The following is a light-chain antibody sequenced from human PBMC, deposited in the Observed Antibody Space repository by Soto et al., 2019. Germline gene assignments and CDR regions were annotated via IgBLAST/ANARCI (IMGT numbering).Light chain of an antibody. CDR2: GAS. V-gene: IGKV3-20*01. CDR3: QQYASSPLT. Sequence: EIVLTQSPGTLSLSPGARVTLSCRASQSVSRSYLAWYQQKPGQAPRLLLSGASSRATGIPDRFSGSGSGTDFTLTISRLEPEDFAVYFCQQYASSPLTFGGGTKVDIK. J-gene: IGKJ4*01. CDR1: QSVSRSY.